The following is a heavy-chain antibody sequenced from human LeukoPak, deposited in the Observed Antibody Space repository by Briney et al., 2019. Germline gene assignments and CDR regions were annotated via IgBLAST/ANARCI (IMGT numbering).Heavy chain of an antibody. CDR3: ARDMEVY. J-gene: IGHJ4*02. V-gene: IGHV4-34*01. Sequence: KPPETLSLTCAVYGGSFSGYYWSWIRQPPGKGLEWIGEINHSGSTNYNPSLKSRVTISVDTSKNQFSLKLSSVTAADAAVYYCARDMEVYWGQGTLVTVSS. CDR2: INHSGST. D-gene: IGHD2-15*01. CDR1: GGSFSGYY.